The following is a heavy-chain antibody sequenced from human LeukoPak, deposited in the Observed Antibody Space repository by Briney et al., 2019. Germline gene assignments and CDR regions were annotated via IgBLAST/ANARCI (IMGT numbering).Heavy chain of an antibody. CDR1: GFTFSSYA. V-gene: IGHV3-21*01. J-gene: IGHJ1*01. CDR3: ARPPAYDILTPGVPAEYFQH. D-gene: IGHD3-9*01. Sequence: PGRSLRLSCAASGFTFSSYAMHWVRQAPGKGLEWVSVISSTGGITHYADSVKGRFTISRDNAKNSLYLQMNSLRAEDTAVYYCARPPAYDILTPGVPAEYFQHWGQGTLVTVSS. CDR2: ISSTGGIT.